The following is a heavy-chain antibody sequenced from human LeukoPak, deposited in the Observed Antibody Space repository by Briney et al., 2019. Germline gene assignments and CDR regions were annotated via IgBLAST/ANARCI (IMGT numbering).Heavy chain of an antibody. J-gene: IGHJ4*02. V-gene: IGHV3-7*01. CDR2: IKQDGSEK. D-gene: IGHD3-22*01. CDR3: ARDPFEDYYDSSGYYFNDY. CDR1: GFTFSSYW. Sequence: GGSLRLSCAASGFTFSSYWMSWVRQAPGKGLEWVANIKQDGSEKYYVDSVKGRFTISRDNAKNSLYLQMNSLRAEDTAVYYCARDPFEDYYDSSGYYFNDYWGQGTLVTVSS.